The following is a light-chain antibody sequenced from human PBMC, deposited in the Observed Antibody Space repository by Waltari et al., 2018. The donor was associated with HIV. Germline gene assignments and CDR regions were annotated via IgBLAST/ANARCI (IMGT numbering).Light chain of an antibody. V-gene: IGLV1-51*01. CDR3: GTWDNSLRAGV. Sequence: LLTQPPSVSPSPGQKVSISCSADSFNICINYFYWYQQLPGRAPKILIYNTKERPSGIPDRFPGSEADTSATLGITGLQTGDEADYYCGTWDNSLRAGVFGGGTKLTVL. CDR2: NTK. CDR1: SFNICINY. J-gene: IGLJ2*01.